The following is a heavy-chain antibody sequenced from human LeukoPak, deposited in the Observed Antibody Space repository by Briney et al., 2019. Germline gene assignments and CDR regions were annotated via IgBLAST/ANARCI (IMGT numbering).Heavy chain of an antibody. Sequence: SQTLSLTCTVSGGSISSGNYYWSWIRQHPGKGLEWIGYIYYSGNTYYNPSLKSRVAISVDTSKNQFSLKLSSVTAAATAVYYCARFTVLRYFDWLLSKSNSGNYFDYWAQGALVTVSS. CDR2: IYYSGNT. CDR3: ARFTVLRYFDWLLSKSNSGNYFDY. CDR1: GGSISSGNYY. J-gene: IGHJ4*02. D-gene: IGHD3-9*01. V-gene: IGHV4-31*03.